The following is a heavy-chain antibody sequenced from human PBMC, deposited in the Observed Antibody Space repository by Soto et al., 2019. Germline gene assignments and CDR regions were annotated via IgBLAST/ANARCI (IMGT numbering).Heavy chain of an antibody. Sequence: VQLLESGGGLVQPGGSLRLSCATSGFTFSTYAMSWVRQAPGKGLEWVSAIDSGDDTYYADSVKGRFTISREKSKITLNLQMNTLRAEDTAIYYCAKGGVTGPTFGLDAFDVWGQGTQVTVSS. V-gene: IGHV3-23*01. D-gene: IGHD1-7*01. CDR3: AKGGVTGPTFGLDAFDV. CDR2: IDSGDDT. CDR1: GFTFSTYA. J-gene: IGHJ3*01.